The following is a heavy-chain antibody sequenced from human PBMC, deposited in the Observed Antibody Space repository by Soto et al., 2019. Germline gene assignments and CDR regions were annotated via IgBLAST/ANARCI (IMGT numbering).Heavy chain of an antibody. Sequence: PGESLKISCKGSGYTFTSYWIGWVRQMPGKGLEWMGITYLDDPDTRYSPSFEGHVSISVDKSTNIVYLQWRSLRASDTATYYCARHQSGSGNSNFDFWGQGTPVTVSS. J-gene: IGHJ4*02. V-gene: IGHV5-51*01. CDR3: ARHQSGSGNSNFDF. CDR1: GYTFTSYW. D-gene: IGHD3-10*01. CDR2: TYLDDPDT.